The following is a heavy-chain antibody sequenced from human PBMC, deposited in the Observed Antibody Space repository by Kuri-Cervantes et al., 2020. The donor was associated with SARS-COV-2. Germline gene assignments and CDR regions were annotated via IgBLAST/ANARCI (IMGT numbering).Heavy chain of an antibody. CDR3: AKAGGIEIPAATNWFDP. D-gene: IGHD2-2*01. Sequence: GGSLRLSCAVSGFPFSDYAMSWVRQAPGKGLEWVSGIGGSGGNTYYADSVKGRFTISRDNSKNTLYLQMTSLGAGDTAIYYCAKAGGIEIPAATNWFDPWGQGTLVTVSS. CDR1: GFPFSDYA. J-gene: IGHJ5*02. V-gene: IGHV3-23*01. CDR2: IGGSGGNT.